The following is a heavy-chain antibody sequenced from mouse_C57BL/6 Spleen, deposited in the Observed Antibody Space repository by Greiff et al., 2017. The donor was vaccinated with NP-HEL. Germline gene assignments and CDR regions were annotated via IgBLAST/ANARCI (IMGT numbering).Heavy chain of an antibody. CDR2: IDPEDGET. D-gene: IGHD3-2*02. J-gene: IGHJ3*01. Sequence: VQLQQSGAELVKPGASVKLSCTASGFNITDYYMHWVKQRTEQGLEWIGRIDPEDGETKYAPKFQGNATITADTSSNTAYLQLSSLTSEDTAVYYCAPQGWFAYWGQGTLVTVSA. CDR1: GFNITDYY. V-gene: IGHV14-2*01. CDR3: APQGWFAY.